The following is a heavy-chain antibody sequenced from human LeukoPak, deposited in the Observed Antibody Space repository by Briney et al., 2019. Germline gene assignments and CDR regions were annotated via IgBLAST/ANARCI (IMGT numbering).Heavy chain of an antibody. V-gene: IGHV1-18*01. D-gene: IGHD3-10*01. CDR2: ISGYNGNT. CDR3: ARDSLYYGSGSYLGFDP. CDR1: GYTFTRYG. J-gene: IGHJ5*02. Sequence: VASVTVSCKASGYTFTRYGISWVRQAPGQGLEWMGWISGYNGNTNYAEKLQGRVTMTTDTSTSTVYMELRSLRSDDTAVYYCARDSLYYGSGSYLGFDPWGQGTLVTVSS.